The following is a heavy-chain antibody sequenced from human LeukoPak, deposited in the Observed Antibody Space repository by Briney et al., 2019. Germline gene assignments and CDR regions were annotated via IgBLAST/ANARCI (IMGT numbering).Heavy chain of an antibody. Sequence: PGGSLRLSCAASGFTFDDYAMHWVRQAPGKSLEWVSLISGDGGSTYYADSVKGRFTISRDNSKNSLYLQMNSLRTEDTALYYCAKDMGCSSTSCLIDYWGLGTLVTVSS. D-gene: IGHD2-2*01. CDR2: ISGDGGST. CDR3: AKDMGCSSTSCLIDY. CDR1: GFTFDDYA. J-gene: IGHJ4*02. V-gene: IGHV3-43*02.